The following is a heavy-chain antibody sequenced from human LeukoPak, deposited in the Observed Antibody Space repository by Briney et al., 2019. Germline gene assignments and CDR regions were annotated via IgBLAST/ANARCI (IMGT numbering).Heavy chain of an antibody. J-gene: IGHJ4*02. D-gene: IGHD6-13*01. CDR2: IYTGGLT. V-gene: IGHV3-53*01. Sequence: PGGSLRLSCAASGFAVSTKFMTWVRQPPAKGLEWVSVIYTGGLTYYADSVQGRFTISRDNSKNTLYLQMNNLKADDTAVYYCAKDEAAAGGGLDYWGQGTLVIVSS. CDR1: GFAVSTKF. CDR3: AKDEAAAGGGLDY.